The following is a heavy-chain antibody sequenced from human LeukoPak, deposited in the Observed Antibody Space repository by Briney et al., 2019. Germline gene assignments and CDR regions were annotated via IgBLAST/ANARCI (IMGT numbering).Heavy chain of an antibody. V-gene: IGHV3-7*01. CDR1: GFTFSTYW. Sequence: GSLRLSCAASGFTFSTYWMIWVRQAPGKGLEWVANINQDGSKKYYVDSVKGRFTISRDNAKNSLYLQMNTLRAEDTAVYYCVREVGAASCFWGQGTLVTVSS. D-gene: IGHD2-15*01. CDR2: INQDGSKK. J-gene: IGHJ4*02. CDR3: VREVGAASCF.